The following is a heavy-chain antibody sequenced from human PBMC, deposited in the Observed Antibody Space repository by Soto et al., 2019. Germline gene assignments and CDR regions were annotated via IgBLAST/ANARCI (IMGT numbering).Heavy chain of an antibody. CDR2: LFYFGST. V-gene: IGHV4-39*01. D-gene: IGHD2-15*01. CDR3: ARHHFYCSGGSCFLKAYHHYGMDV. CDR1: GGSISSPTNY. J-gene: IGHJ6*02. Sequence: QLQLQESGPGLVKPSETLSLTCTVSGGSISSPTNYWAWIRQPPGKGLEWLGTLFYFGSTYYNTSLESRVTISVDPSKTQLSLKLRSVTAADTAIYYCARHHFYCSGGSCFLKAYHHYGMDVWGQGTTVTVTS.